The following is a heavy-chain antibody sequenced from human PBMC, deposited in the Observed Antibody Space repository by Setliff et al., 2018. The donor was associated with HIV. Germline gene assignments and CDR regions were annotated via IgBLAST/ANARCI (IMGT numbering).Heavy chain of an antibody. V-gene: IGHV4-59*08. CDR3: ARPSAGGGYNYWYSDL. J-gene: IGHJ2*01. Sequence: SETLSLTCTVSGGSISTYYWSWIRQPPGKGLEWIGSIYFTGSSDNNPSLKSRVTISVDTSKNQFSLKLSSVTAADTAVYYCARPSAGGGYNYWYSDLWGRGTLVTV. CDR2: IYFTGSS. CDR1: GGSISTYY. D-gene: IGHD5-12*01.